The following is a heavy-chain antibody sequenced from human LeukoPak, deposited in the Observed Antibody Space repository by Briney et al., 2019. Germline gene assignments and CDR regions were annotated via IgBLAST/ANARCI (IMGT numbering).Heavy chain of an antibody. CDR3: ARVIPMSY. Sequence: GGSLRLSCAASGFTFSSYAMHWVRQAPGKGLEWVAVISYDGSNKYYADSVKGRFTISRDNSKNTLYLQMNSLRAEDTAVYYCARVIPMSYWGQGTLVTVSS. CDR2: ISYDGSNK. V-gene: IGHV3-30*04. CDR1: GFTFSSYA. J-gene: IGHJ4*02.